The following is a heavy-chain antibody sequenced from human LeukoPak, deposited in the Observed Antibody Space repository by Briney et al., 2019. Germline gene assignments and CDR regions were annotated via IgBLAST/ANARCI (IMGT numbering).Heavy chain of an antibody. CDR3: AKDAPDCSGGSCWGNYFDY. CDR1: GFTFSSYA. V-gene: IGHV3-23*01. CDR2: ISGSGGST. Sequence: GGSLRLSCAASGFTFSSYAMHWVRQAPGKGLEWVSAISGSGGSTYYADSVKGRFTISRDNSKNTLYLQMNSLRAEDTAVYYCAKDAPDCSGGSCWGNYFDYWGQGTLVTVSS. J-gene: IGHJ4*02. D-gene: IGHD2-15*01.